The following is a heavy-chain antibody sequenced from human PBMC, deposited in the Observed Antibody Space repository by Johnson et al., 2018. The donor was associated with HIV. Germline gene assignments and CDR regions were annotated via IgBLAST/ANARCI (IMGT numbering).Heavy chain of an antibody. D-gene: IGHD5-18*01. J-gene: IGHJ3*02. Sequence: QVQLVESGGCVVWPGGSLRLSCAASGFTFSTYAMHWVRQVPGKGLEWVAVISYDGSQNLYVDSVKGRFTISRDNSENTLYLQMNSLRPEDTAVYYCAKDTAMVRSSAAFDIWGQGTMVTVSS. CDR2: ISYDGSQN. CDR1: GFTFSTYA. V-gene: IGHV3-30*18. CDR3: AKDTAMVRSSAAFDI.